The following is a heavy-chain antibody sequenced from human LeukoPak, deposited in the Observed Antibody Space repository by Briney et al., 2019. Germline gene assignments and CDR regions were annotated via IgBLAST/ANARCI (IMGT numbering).Heavy chain of an antibody. CDR2: IKQDESEK. D-gene: IGHD2-15*01. CDR1: EFTFSNYW. J-gene: IGHJ4*02. V-gene: IGHV3-7*04. Sequence: GGSLRLSCAASEFTFSNYWVIWVRQAPGKGLEWVADIKQDESEKYYVDSVKGRFTISRDNAKNSLYLQMNSLRAEDTAVNYCARSLGYCSGGSCFPLDYWGQGTLVTVSS. CDR3: ARSLGYCSGGSCFPLDY.